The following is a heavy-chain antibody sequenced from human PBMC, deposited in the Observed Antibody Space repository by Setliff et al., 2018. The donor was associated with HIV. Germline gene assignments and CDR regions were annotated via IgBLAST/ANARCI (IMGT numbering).Heavy chain of an antibody. CDR2: IYSGGST. V-gene: IGHV3-53*01. Sequence: GGSLRLSCAASGFTVSSYYMTWVRQAPGKGLEWVSVIYSGGSTYYADSVKGRFTISRDNSKNTVYLQMNSLRAEDTAVYYCARVERLPAGFYYYYYMDVWGKGTTVTVS. CDR1: GFTVSSYY. CDR3: ARVERLPAGFYYYYYMDV. J-gene: IGHJ6*03. D-gene: IGHD1-26*01.